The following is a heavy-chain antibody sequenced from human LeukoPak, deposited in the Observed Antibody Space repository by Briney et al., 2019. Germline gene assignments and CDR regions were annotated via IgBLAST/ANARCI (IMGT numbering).Heavy chain of an antibody. V-gene: IGHV4-4*07. CDR3: ARDLNWYSGYLFDY. Sequence: SETLSLTCTVSGGSISSYCWSWIRQPAGKGLEWIGRIYTSGSTNYNPSLKSRDTMSVDTSKNQFSLKLSSVTAADTAVYYCARDLNWYSGYLFDYWGQGTLATVSS. CDR1: GGSISSYC. D-gene: IGHD5-12*01. J-gene: IGHJ4*02. CDR2: IYTSGST.